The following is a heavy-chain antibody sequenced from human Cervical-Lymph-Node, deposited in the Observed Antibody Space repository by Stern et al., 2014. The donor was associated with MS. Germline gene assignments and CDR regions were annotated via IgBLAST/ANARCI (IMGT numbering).Heavy chain of an antibody. CDR3: ARVADSLSGSYYYFDY. Sequence: VHLVESGAEVKKPGSSVKVSCKASGGTFSSYAISWVRQAPGQGLEWMGGIIPIFGTANYAQKFQGRVTITADESTSTAYMELSSLRSEDTAVYYCARVADSLSGSYYYFDYWGQGTLVTVSS. CDR2: IIPIFGTA. V-gene: IGHV1-69*01. J-gene: IGHJ4*02. D-gene: IGHD1-26*01. CDR1: GGTFSSYA.